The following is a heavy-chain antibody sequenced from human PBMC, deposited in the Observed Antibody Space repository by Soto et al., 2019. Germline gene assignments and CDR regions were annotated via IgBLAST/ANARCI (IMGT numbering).Heavy chain of an antibody. D-gene: IGHD3-3*01. CDR3: AREAFGVVIPHDY. J-gene: IGHJ4*02. V-gene: IGHV1-3*01. Sequence: ASVKVSCKASGYSFTSYGISWVRQAPGQGLEWMGWINAGNGNTKYSQKFQGRVTITRDTSASTAYMELSSLRSEDTAVYYCAREAFGVVIPHDYWGQGTLVTVSS. CDR2: INAGNGNT. CDR1: GYSFTSYG.